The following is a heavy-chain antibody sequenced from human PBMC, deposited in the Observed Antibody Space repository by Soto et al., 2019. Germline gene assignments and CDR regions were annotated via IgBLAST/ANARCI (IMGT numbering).Heavy chain of an antibody. J-gene: IGHJ4*02. CDR1: GGSISGSTYY. V-gene: IGHV4-39*07. D-gene: IGHD2-15*01. CDR2: INYSGST. Sequence: SETLSLTCTVSGGSISGSTYYWGWIRQPPGKGLEWIGSINYSGSTYSSPSLKSRVTISVDTSKNQFSLELGSVTAADTAVYYCAHRPSYCSGGSCYSGFDYWGQGTLVTVSS. CDR3: AHRPSYCSGGSCYSGFDY.